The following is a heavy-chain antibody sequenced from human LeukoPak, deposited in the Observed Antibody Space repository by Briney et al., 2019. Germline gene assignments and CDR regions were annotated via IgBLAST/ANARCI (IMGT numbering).Heavy chain of an antibody. CDR3: ARNLPAAVGGYYFDY. CDR1: GYTFTSYY. Sequence: GASVKVSCKAYGYTFTSYYMHWVRQAPGQGLEWMGIINPSGGSTSYAQKFQGRVTMTRDTTTSTVYMELSSLRSEDTAVYYCARNLPAAVGGYYFDYWGQGTLVTVSS. V-gene: IGHV1-46*01. J-gene: IGHJ4*02. D-gene: IGHD2-2*01. CDR2: INPSGGST.